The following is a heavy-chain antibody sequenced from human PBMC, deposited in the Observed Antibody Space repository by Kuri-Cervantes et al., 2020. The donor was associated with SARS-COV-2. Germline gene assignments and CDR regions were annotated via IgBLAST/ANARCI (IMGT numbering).Heavy chain of an antibody. CDR2: ISSSSSYI. CDR3: ARTRGMDV. Sequence: AETLSLSCAASGFTFSSYSMNWVRQAPGKGLEWVSSISSSSSYIYYADSVKGRFTISRDNAKNSLYLQMNSLRADDTAVYYCARTRGMDVWGQGTTVTVSS. CDR1: GFTFSSYS. V-gene: IGHV3-21*01. D-gene: IGHD2-2*01. J-gene: IGHJ6*02.